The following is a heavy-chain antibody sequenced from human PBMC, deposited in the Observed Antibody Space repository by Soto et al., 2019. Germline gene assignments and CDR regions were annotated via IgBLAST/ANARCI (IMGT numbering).Heavy chain of an antibody. D-gene: IGHD2-8*01. CDR3: ARQGSNGAYYYYGMDV. J-gene: IGHJ6*02. Sequence: GESLKISCKGSGYRFSSYWIAWVRQMPGKGLEWMGIIYPGDSDTRYSPSFQGHVTMSFDKSNNTAYLHWSSLKASDTAMYYCARQGSNGAYYYYGMDVWGQGTTVTVSS. CDR2: IYPGDSDT. CDR1: GYRFSSYW. V-gene: IGHV5-51*01.